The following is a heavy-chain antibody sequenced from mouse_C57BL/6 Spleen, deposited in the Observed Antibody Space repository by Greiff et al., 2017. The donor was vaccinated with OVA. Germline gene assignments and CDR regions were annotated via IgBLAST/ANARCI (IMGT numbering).Heavy chain of an antibody. J-gene: IGHJ1*03. CDR1: GYTFTSYW. CDR2: IDPSDSYT. V-gene: IGHV1-69*01. CDR3: ASPITTVVATRWYFDV. D-gene: IGHD1-1*01. Sequence: QVHVKQPGAELVMPGASVKLSCKASGYTFTSYWMHWVKQRPGQGLEWIGEIDPSDSYTNYNQKFKGKSTLTVDKSSSTAYMQLSSLTSEDSAVYYCASPITTVVATRWYFDVWGTGTTVTVSS.